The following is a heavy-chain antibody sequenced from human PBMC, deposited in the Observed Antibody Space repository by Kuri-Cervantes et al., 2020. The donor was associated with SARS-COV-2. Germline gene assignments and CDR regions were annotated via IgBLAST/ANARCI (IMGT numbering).Heavy chain of an antibody. J-gene: IGHJ6*03. Sequence: ASVKVSCKASGYTFTGYYMHWVRQAPGQGLEWMGGISAYNGNTNYAQKLQGRVTMTTDTSTSTAYMELSSLRSEDMAVYYCALGYWVSGYPRNYYYMDVWGKGTTVTVSS. CDR2: ISAYNGNT. CDR3: ALGYWVSGYPRNYYYMDV. D-gene: IGHD3-22*01. V-gene: IGHV1-18*03. CDR1: GYTFTGYY.